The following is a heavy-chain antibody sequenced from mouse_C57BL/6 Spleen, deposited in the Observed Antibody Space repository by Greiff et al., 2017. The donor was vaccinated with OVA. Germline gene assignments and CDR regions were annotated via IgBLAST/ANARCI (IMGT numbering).Heavy chain of an antibody. CDR3: ARADYPYYFDY. CDR1: GYTFTSYW. CDR2: IDPSDSET. V-gene: IGHV1-52*01. D-gene: IGHD2-4*01. Sequence: VQLQQPGAELVRPGSSVKLSCKASGYTFTSYWMHWVKQRPIQGLEWIGNIDPSDSETHYNQKFKDKATLTVDKSSSTAYMQLSSLTSEDSAVYYCARADYPYYFDYWGQGTTLTVSS. J-gene: IGHJ2*01.